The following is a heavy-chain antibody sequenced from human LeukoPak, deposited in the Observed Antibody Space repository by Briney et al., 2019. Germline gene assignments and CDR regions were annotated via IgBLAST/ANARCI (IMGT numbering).Heavy chain of an antibody. CDR3: AREVLDYFDY. Sequence: GGSLRLSCAASGFSFSSYGMHWVRQAPGKGLEWVSLISYDGSNKYYADSVKGRFTISRDNSKNTLYLQMNSLRAADTAVYYCAREVLDYFDYWGQGTLVTVSS. CDR2: ISYDGSNK. J-gene: IGHJ4*02. CDR1: GFSFSSYG. V-gene: IGHV3-30*03.